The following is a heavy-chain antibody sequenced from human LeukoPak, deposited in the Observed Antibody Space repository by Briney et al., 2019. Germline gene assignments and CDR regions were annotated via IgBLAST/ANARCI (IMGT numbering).Heavy chain of an antibody. D-gene: IGHD6-19*01. CDR1: GGSISSSSYY. Sequence: PSETLSLTCTVSGGSISSSSYYWGWIRQPPGKGLEWIGSIYYSGSTYYNPSLKSRVTISVDTSKNQFSLKLSSVTAADTAVYYCARVSSGWSRGSFDYWGQGTLVTVSS. V-gene: IGHV4-39*07. CDR3: ARVSSGWSRGSFDY. J-gene: IGHJ4*02. CDR2: IYYSGST.